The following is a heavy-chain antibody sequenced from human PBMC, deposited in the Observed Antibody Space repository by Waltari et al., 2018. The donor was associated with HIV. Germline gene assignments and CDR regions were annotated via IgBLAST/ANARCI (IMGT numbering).Heavy chain of an antibody. D-gene: IGHD3-22*01. CDR2: IYWDDDK. V-gene: IGHV2-5*02. CDR1: GFSPSTSAVG. J-gene: IGHJ4*02. Sequence: QITLKESGPTLVKPTQTLTLTCTFSGFSPSTSAVGVGSIRQPPGKALEWLALIYWDDDKRYSPSLKSRLTITKDTSKNQVVLTMTNMDPVDTATYYCAHEYYYDTPNYFDYWGQGTLVTVSS. CDR3: AHEYYYDTPNYFDY.